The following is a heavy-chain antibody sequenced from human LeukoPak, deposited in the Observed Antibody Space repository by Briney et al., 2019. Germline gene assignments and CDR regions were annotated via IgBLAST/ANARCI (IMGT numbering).Heavy chain of an antibody. CDR1: GGSISGYY. J-gene: IGHJ4*02. CDR3: ARGIRRRGRYFDD. V-gene: IGHV4-59*12. Sequence: SETLSLTCTGSGGSISGYYWSWIRQPPGQGLERIGYIYHSASSNSNPSLKSRVTISVDTSKNQVSLKLRSVTAADTAVYFCARGIRRRGRYFDDWCQGTLVTVSS. D-gene: IGHD1-1*01. CDR2: IYHSASS.